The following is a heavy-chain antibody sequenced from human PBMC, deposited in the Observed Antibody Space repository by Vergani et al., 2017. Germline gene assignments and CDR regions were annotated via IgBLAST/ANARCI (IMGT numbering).Heavy chain of an antibody. CDR2: IYTSGST. Sequence: QVQLQESGPGLVKPSQTLSLTCTVSGGSISSGSYYWSWIRQPARKGLEWIGRIYTSGSTNYNPSLKSRVTISVDTSKNQFSLKLSSVTAADTAVYYCARHYYGSGSSVNWFDPWGQGTLVTVSS. V-gene: IGHV4-61*02. CDR1: GGSISSGSYY. CDR3: ARHYYGSGSSVNWFDP. J-gene: IGHJ5*02. D-gene: IGHD3-10*01.